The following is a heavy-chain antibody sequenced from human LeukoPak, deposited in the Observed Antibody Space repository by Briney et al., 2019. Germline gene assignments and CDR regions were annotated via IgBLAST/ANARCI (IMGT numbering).Heavy chain of an antibody. CDR2: IKQDGSEK. V-gene: IGHV3-7*01. CDR3: ARPYSGWLSYYQTGY. Sequence: GGSLRLSCAASGFTFSSYWMSWVRQAPGKGLEWVANIKQDGSEKYYVDSVKGRFTISRDNAKNSLYLQMNSLRAEDTAVYYCARPYSGWLSYYQTGYWGQGTLVTVSS. J-gene: IGHJ4*02. D-gene: IGHD3-3*01. CDR1: GFTFSSYW.